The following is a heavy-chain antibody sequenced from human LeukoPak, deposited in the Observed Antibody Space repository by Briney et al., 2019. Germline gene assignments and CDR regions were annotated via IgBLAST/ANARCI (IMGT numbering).Heavy chain of an antibody. CDR2: ISYDGSNK. J-gene: IGHJ4*02. D-gene: IGHD6-19*01. CDR1: GFTFSSYA. CDR3: ARDLSSGWYENY. Sequence: GGSLRLSCAASGFTFSSYAMHWVRQAPGKGLEWVAVISYDGSNKYYADSVKGRFTISRDNSKNTLYLQMNSLRAEDTAVYYCARDLSSGWYENYWGQGTRVTVSS. V-gene: IGHV3-30-3*01.